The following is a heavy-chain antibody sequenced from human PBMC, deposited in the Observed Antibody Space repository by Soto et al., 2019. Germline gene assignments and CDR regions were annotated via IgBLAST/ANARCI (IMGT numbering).Heavy chain of an antibody. J-gene: IGHJ4*02. Sequence: EVQLVESGGGLIQPGGSLRLSCAASGFIVSSNYLSWVRQAPGKGLEVVSFASAGGNTDYADSVKDRFTTSRDNSKNTMYLQMNSLRVEDTAVYYCARAQRGGFDSWGQGTLVTVSS. CDR1: GFIVSSNY. V-gene: IGHV3-53*01. D-gene: IGHD6-25*01. CDR2: ASAGGNT. CDR3: ARAQRGGFDS.